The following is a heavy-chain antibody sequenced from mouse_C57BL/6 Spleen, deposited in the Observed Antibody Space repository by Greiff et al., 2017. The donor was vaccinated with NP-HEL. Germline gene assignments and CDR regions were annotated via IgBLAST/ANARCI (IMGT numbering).Heavy chain of an antibody. CDR1: GYTFTDYY. V-gene: IGHV1-26*01. D-gene: IGHD2-2*01. CDR3: DPRGEVTDY. Sequence: EVQLQQSGPELVKPGASVKISCKASGYTFTDYYMNWVKQSHGKSLEWIGDINPNNGGTSYNQKFKGKATLTVDKSSSTAYMELRSLTSEDSAVYYCDPRGEVTDYWGQGTTLTVSS. CDR2: INPNNGGT. J-gene: IGHJ2*01.